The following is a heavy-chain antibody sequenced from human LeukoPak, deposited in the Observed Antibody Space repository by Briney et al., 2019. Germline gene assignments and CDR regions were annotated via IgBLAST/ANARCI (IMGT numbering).Heavy chain of an antibody. CDR1: GFTFGSYA. CDR2: IFGSGGSA. D-gene: IGHD6-19*01. J-gene: IGHJ4*02. Sequence: GGSLRLSCEASGFTFGSYAMYWVRHPPGKGLEWVAGIFGSGGSAHYADSAKGRFTISRDNSNTTVYLQSTSLRAEYTAVYYCRKTTTGYSSGQKPAWPVDYWGQGTLVTVSS. CDR3: RKTTTGYSSGQKPAWPVDY. V-gene: IGHV3-23*01.